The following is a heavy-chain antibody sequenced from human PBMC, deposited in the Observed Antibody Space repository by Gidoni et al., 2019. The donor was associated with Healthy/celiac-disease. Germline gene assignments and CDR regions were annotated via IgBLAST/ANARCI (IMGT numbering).Heavy chain of an antibody. J-gene: IGHJ3*02. D-gene: IGHD6-13*01. Sequence: EVQLVESGGVVVQPGGSLRLSCAASGFTFDDYTMHWVRQAPGKGLEWVSLISWDGGSTYYADSVKGRFTISRDNSKNSLYLQMNSLRTEDTALYYCAKDIAAAFDIWGQGTMVTVSS. V-gene: IGHV3-43*01. CDR3: AKDIAAAFDI. CDR2: ISWDGGST. CDR1: GFTFDDYT.